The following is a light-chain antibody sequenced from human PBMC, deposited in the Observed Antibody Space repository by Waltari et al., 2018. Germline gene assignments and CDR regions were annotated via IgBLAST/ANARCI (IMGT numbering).Light chain of an antibody. CDR1: SSNIENNY. Sequence: QSVLTQPPSVSAAPGQRVTISCSGSSSNIENNYVSWYQQLPGTAPKLLIYEDNKRPSGISDRFAGSKAGSAATLGITGLQTGDEADYYCGAWDSSLSAVVIGGGTKLTVL. V-gene: IGLV1-51*02. CDR3: GAWDSSLSAVV. J-gene: IGLJ2*01. CDR2: EDN.